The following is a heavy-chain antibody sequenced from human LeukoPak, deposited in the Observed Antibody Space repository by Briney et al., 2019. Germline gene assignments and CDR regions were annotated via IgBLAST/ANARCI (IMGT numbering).Heavy chain of an antibody. CDR2: IYHRGST. J-gene: IGHJ4*02. V-gene: IGHV4-4*02. CDR3: ARTYCSGGSCHFDY. CDR1: GGSISSSNW. Sequence: PSETLSLTCAVSGGSISSSNWWSWVRQPPGKGLEWIGEIYHRGSTNYNPSLKSRVTISVDKSKNQFSLKLSSVTAADTAVYYCARTYCSGGSCHFDYWGQGTLVTVSS. D-gene: IGHD2-15*01.